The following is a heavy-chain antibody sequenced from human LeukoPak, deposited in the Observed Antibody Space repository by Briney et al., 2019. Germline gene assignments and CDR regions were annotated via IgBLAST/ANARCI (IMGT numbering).Heavy chain of an antibody. CDR2: IIPIFGTA. J-gene: IGHJ6*03. CDR3: AREYGSGSYFRYYYYMDV. V-gene: IGHV1-69*13. D-gene: IGHD3-10*01. CDR1: GGTFSSYA. Sequence: ASVKVSCKASGGTFSSYAISWVRQAPEQGLEWMGGIIPIFGTANYAQKFQGRVTITADESTSTAYMELSSLRSEDTAVYYCAREYGSGSYFRYYYYMDVWGKGTTVTISS.